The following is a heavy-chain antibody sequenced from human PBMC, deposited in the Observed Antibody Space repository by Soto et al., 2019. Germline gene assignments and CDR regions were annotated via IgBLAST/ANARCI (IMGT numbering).Heavy chain of an antibody. Sequence: SETLSLTCTVSGGFISSSTYYWAWIRQPPGKGLEWIGSIYYGGNTYYNPSLESRVIISVDTSKNQFSLKLSSVTAADTAVYYCARHVPMYSEKLFDYRGQGTLVTVSS. CDR3: ARHVPMYSEKLFDY. CDR2: IYYGGNT. J-gene: IGHJ4*02. CDR1: GGFISSSTYY. D-gene: IGHD1-26*01. V-gene: IGHV4-39*01.